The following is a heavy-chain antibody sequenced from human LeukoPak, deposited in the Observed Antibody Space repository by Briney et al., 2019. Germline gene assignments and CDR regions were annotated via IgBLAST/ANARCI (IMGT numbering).Heavy chain of an antibody. Sequence: GGSLRLSCAASGFTFSNYWMHWVRQAPGKGLVWVSRINSDGSSTRYADSVKGRFTISRDNAKNTQYLQMNSLRAEDTAVYYCTRELDWLPTLDYWGQGTLVTVSS. D-gene: IGHD3-9*01. CDR1: GFTFSNYW. CDR3: TRELDWLPTLDY. CDR2: INSDGSST. J-gene: IGHJ4*02. V-gene: IGHV3-74*01.